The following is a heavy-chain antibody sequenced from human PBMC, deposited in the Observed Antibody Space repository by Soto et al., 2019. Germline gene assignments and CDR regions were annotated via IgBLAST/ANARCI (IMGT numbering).Heavy chain of an antibody. Sequence: SETLSLTCTVSGGSVSSGSYYWSWIRQPPGKGLEWIGYIYYSGSTNYNPSLKSRVTISVDTSKNQFSLKLSSVTAADTAVYYCARDRLSAAADAFDIWGQGTMVTVSS. J-gene: IGHJ3*02. CDR3: ARDRLSAAADAFDI. CDR1: GGSVSSGSYY. V-gene: IGHV4-61*01. D-gene: IGHD6-25*01. CDR2: IYYSGST.